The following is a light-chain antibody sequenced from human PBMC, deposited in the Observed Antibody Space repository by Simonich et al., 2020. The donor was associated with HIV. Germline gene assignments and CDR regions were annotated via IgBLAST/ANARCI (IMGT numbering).Light chain of an antibody. J-gene: IGLJ3*02. CDR3: CSYTSISTWV. V-gene: IGLV2-14*03. CDR2: DVN. Sequence: QSALTQPASVSGSPGQSITISCTGTSSDVGGYDYVSWYQQHPAKVPTLIIYDVNARPSGVSNRFSGSKSGNTASLTISGLQAEDEADYYCCSYTSISTWVFGGGTKVTVL. CDR1: SSDVGGYDY.